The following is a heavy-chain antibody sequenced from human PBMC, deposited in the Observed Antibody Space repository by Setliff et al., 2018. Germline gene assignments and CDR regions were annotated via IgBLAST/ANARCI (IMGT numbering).Heavy chain of an antibody. CDR3: AKKLPGVRYFDY. Sequence: ASVKVSCKVPGYTLTELSRHWVRQAPGKGLEWMGGFDPEDGETIYAQKFQGRVTMTEDTSTDTAYMELSSLRAEDTAVYYCAKKLPGVRYFDYCGQGTLVTVPQ. CDR2: FDPEDGET. J-gene: IGHJ4*02. D-gene: IGHD1-7*01. V-gene: IGHV1-24*01. CDR1: GYTLTELS.